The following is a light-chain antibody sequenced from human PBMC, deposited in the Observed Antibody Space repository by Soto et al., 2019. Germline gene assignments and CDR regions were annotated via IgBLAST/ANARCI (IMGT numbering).Light chain of an antibody. CDR1: QSLGTN. CDR2: EAS. CDR3: QQRYNWPPVT. V-gene: IGKV3-11*01. J-gene: IGKJ5*01. Sequence: EIVLTQSPATLSLSPGDRATLSCRASQSLGTNLAWYQHKPGQAPSLLIYEASNRATGIPARFSGSGSGTDFYLTISSLEPDDVSVYYCQQRYNWPPVTFGQGTRLEIK.